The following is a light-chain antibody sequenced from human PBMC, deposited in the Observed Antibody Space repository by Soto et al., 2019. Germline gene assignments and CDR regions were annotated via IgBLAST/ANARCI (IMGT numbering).Light chain of an antibody. J-gene: IGKJ2*01. Sequence: EIVLTQSPATLSLSPGERATLSCRASQSISNFLAWYQQKPGQAPRLLISDASNRATGIPARFSGSGSGTDFTLTISSLEPEDFATYYCQQYNSYPYTFGQGTKLEIK. CDR3: QQYNSYPYT. CDR1: QSISNF. V-gene: IGKV3-11*01. CDR2: DAS.